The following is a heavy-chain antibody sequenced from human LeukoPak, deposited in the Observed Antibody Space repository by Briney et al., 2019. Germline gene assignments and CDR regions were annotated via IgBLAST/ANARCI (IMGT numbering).Heavy chain of an antibody. CDR1: GFTFSSYT. CDR3: ARDHHRRLYDSQARDTFDI. D-gene: IGHD3-22*01. Sequence: GGSLRLSCAASGFTFSSYTMNWVRQAPGKGLEWVSYIGSSSSITYYADSVKGRFTISRDNAKNSLYLQMNSLRAEDTAVYYCARDHHRRLYDSQARDTFDIWGQGTMVTVSS. J-gene: IGHJ3*02. V-gene: IGHV3-48*01. CDR2: IGSSSSIT.